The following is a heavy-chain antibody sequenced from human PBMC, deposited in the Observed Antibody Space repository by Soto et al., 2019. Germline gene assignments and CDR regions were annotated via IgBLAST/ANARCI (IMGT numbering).Heavy chain of an antibody. CDR3: ARLRRDYYYAMDV. CDR2: IDPSDSYT. CDR1: GYSFTSYW. V-gene: IGHV5-10-1*01. J-gene: IGHJ6*02. Sequence: PGESLKISCQGSGYSFTSYWISWVRQMPGKGLEWMGRIDPSDSYTNYSPSFQGHVTISTDKSISTAYLQWSSLKASDTAMYYCARLRRDYYYAMDVWGQGTTVTVSS.